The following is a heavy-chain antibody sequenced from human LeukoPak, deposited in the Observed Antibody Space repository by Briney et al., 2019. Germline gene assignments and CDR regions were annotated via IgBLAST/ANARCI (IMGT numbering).Heavy chain of an antibody. J-gene: IGHJ4*02. CDR1: GFTFSNAW. V-gene: IGHV3-15*01. D-gene: IGHD3-10*01. CDR3: STRGGFGY. CDR2: TKSKSDGGTT. Sequence: PGGSLRLSCAGSGFTFSNAWMSWVRQAPGKGLEWLGRTKSKSDGGTTDYAAPVKGRFIISRDDSKNMAYLQMNSLKIEDSAMYYCSTRGGFGYWGQGTLVTVSS.